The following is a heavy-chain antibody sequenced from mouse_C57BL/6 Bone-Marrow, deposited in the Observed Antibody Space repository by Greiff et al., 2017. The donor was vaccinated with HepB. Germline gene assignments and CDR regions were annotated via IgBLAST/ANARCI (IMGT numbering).Heavy chain of an antibody. J-gene: IGHJ3*01. CDR3: ARSLTGTKWFAY. V-gene: IGHV1-64*01. CDR2: IHPNSGST. Sequence: QVQLQQPGAELVKPGASVKLSCKASGYTFTSYWMHWVKQRPGQGLEWIGMIHPNSGSTNYNEKFKSKATLTVDKSSSTAYMQLSSLTSEDSAVYYCARSLTGTKWFAYWGQGTLVTVSA. CDR1: GYTFTSYW. D-gene: IGHD4-1*01.